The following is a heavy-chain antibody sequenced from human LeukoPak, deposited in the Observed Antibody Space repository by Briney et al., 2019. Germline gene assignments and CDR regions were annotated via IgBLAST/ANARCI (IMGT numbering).Heavy chain of an antibody. Sequence: GGSLRLSCAASGFTFSSYSMNWVRQAPGKGLEWVSYISSSGSTIYYADSVKGRFTISRDNAKNSLYLQMNSLRAEDTAVYYCARGHYDFWSGYYPTQGYFDYWGQGTLVTVSS. V-gene: IGHV3-48*04. J-gene: IGHJ4*02. CDR3: ARGHYDFWSGYYPTQGYFDY. CDR1: GFTFSSYS. CDR2: ISSSGSTI. D-gene: IGHD3-3*01.